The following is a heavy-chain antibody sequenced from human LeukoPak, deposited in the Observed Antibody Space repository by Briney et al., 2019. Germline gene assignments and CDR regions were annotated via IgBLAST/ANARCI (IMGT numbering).Heavy chain of an antibody. J-gene: IGHJ4*02. CDR2: IIPIFGTA. V-gene: IGHV1-69*13. CDR3: ARDGSGSYYDY. CDR1: GGTFSSSA. Sequence: ASVNVSCKASGGTFSSSAISWVRQATGQGLERMGGIIPIFGTANYAQKFQGRVTITADESTSTAYMELSSLRSEDTAVYYCARDGSGSYYDYWGQGTLVTVSS. D-gene: IGHD1-26*01.